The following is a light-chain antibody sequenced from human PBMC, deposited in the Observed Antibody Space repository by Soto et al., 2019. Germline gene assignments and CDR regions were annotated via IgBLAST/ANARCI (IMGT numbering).Light chain of an antibody. Sequence: EIVLTQSPATLSLSPGERATLSCRASQSVSTFLAWYQQKPRQAPRLLIYDASKRATGIPVRFSGSGSGTDFTLTISSLEPEDFAVYYCQQRYNWPRTFGQGTKVEI. CDR3: QQRYNWPRT. J-gene: IGKJ1*01. V-gene: IGKV3-11*01. CDR1: QSVSTF. CDR2: DAS.